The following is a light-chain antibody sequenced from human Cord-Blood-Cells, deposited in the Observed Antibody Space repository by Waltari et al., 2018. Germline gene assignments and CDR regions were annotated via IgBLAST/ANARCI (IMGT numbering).Light chain of an antibody. J-gene: IGKJ2*03. CDR2: GAS. Sequence: EIALTPSPGTLYLSPGERATLSCRASQSVSSSYLAWYQQKPGQAPRLLIYGASSRATGIPDRFSGSGSGTDFTLTISRLGPEDFAVYYCQQYGSSPPYSFGQGTKLEIK. CDR1: QSVSSSY. V-gene: IGKV3-20*01. CDR3: QQYGSSPPYS.